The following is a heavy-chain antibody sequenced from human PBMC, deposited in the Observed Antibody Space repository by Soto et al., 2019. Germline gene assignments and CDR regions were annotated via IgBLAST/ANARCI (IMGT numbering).Heavy chain of an antibody. V-gene: IGHV4-39*01. Sequence: QMQLQESGPGLVKASETLSLTCTVSGGSISSRSYYWGWIRQPPGKGLEWIGSIYYGGRTYYHPSPKSRVTISVDPSKNHFSLTVSSVTAAATAVYYCARHFEARPWDFDYWGQGTLVTVSS. CDR3: ARHFEARPWDFDY. CDR1: GGSISSRSYY. CDR2: IYYGGRT. J-gene: IGHJ4*02. D-gene: IGHD1-26*01.